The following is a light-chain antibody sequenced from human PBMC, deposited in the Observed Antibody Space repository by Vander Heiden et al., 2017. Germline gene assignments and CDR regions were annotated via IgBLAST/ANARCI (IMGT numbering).Light chain of an antibody. CDR1: QSLLHSNEYNY. J-gene: IGKJ2*01. CDR3: MQALQTT. Sequence: AMSQSQLTLPHTPAEPAAISCRSCQSLLHSNEYNYLDWYLQKPGQSPQLLIYLSSNRASGVHDRFSGSGSGTESTLKISRVEAEDTGVYCCMQALQTTFGPGTKLEIK. CDR2: LSS. V-gene: IGKV2-28*01.